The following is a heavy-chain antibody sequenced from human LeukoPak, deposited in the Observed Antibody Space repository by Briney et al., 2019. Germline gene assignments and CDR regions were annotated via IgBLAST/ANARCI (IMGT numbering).Heavy chain of an antibody. D-gene: IGHD2-21*02. CDR2: IYPSDSDI. Sequence: GESLKISCQGSGYNFVNYWIGWVRQMPGKGLEWMGIIYPSDSDIRYSPSFQGQVTMSADRSISTAYLQWSSLKASDTAIYYCAKGAGFGDRYGVDVWGQGTTVTVSS. CDR1: GYNFVNYW. V-gene: IGHV5-51*01. J-gene: IGHJ6*02. CDR3: AKGAGFGDRYGVDV.